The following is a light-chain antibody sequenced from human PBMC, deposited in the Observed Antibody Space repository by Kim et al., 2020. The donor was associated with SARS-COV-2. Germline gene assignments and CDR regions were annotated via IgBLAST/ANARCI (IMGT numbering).Light chain of an antibody. V-gene: IGLV2-23*02. CDR1: SSDVGSYNL. Sequence: GQSITISGTGTSSDVGSYNLVSWYQQHPGKAPKLMIYEVSKRPSGASNRFSGSKSGNTASLTISGLQAEDEADYYCCSCAGSSTVVFGGGTQLTVL. J-gene: IGLJ2*01. CDR2: EVS. CDR3: CSCAGSSTVV.